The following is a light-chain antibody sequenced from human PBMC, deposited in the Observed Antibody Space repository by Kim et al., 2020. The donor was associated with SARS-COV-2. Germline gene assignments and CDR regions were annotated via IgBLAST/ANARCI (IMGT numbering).Light chain of an antibody. J-gene: IGLJ2*01. V-gene: IGLV3-19*01. Sequence: SSELTQDPAVSVALGQTVRITCQGDSLRTYYATWYQQKPGQAPQVVIYGKNNRPSGLPERFSGSSSGNTAYLTITGTQAGDEADYYCNSRDSNDYVVFGGGTQLTVL. CDR1: SLRTYY. CDR2: GKN. CDR3: NSRDSNDYVV.